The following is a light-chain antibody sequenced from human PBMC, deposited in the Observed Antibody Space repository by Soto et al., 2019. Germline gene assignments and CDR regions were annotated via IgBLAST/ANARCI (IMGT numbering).Light chain of an antibody. CDR3: QQFGSAPWT. V-gene: IGKV3-20*01. CDR2: GPS. J-gene: IGKJ1*01. CDR1: QRVSSDF. Sequence: SVLTQSPGTLSLSPGERDTLSCRTSQRVSSDFLAWYQQKAGQAPRLLIYGPSNRATGVPDRFIGCGSGTYFPFSFSRLEHEDFAVYYCQQFGSAPWTYGQGTQVEIK.